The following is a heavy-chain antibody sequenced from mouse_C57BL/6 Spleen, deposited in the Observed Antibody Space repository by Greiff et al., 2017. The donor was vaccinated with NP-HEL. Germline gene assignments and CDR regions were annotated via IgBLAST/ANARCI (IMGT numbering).Heavy chain of an antibody. CDR1: GYTFTSYG. CDR3: ARDYYGSNDWYFDV. CDR2: IYPRSGNT. J-gene: IGHJ1*03. D-gene: IGHD1-1*01. Sequence: VQLQQSGAELARPGASVKLSCKASGYTFTSYGISWVKQRTGQGLEWIGEIYPRSGNTYYNEKFKGKATLTADKSSSTAYMELRSLTSEDSAVYFCARDYYGSNDWYFDVWGTGTTVTVSS. V-gene: IGHV1-81*01.